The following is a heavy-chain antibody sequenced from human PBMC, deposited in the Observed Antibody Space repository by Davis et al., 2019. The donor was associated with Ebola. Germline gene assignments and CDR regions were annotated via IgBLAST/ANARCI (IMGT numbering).Heavy chain of an antibody. V-gene: IGHV1-18*04. J-gene: IGHJ4*02. CDR1: GYTFTNYG. Sequence: ASVKVSCKASGYTFTNYGITWVRQAPGQGLEWMGWINPHNGNTNYAQNVQGRVIMTSDTATTTAYMEVGSLRSDDTAVYYCARRRNYDFWSGYSYLDYWGQGTLVTVSS. CDR3: ARRRNYDFWSGYSYLDY. D-gene: IGHD3-3*01. CDR2: INPHNGNT.